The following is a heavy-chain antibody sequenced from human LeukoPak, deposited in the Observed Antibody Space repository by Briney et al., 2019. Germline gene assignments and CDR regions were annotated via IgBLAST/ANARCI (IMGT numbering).Heavy chain of an antibody. V-gene: IGHV1-69*04. CDR1: GGTFSSYA. CDR2: IIPILGIA. J-gene: IGHJ4*02. Sequence: ASVKVSCKASGGTFSSYAISWVRQAPGHGLEWMGRIIPILGIANYAQKFQGRVTITADKSTSTAYMELSSLRSEDTAVYYCARSYVDIVATRDYFDYWGQGTLVTVSS. CDR3: ARSYVDIVATRDYFDY. D-gene: IGHD5-12*01.